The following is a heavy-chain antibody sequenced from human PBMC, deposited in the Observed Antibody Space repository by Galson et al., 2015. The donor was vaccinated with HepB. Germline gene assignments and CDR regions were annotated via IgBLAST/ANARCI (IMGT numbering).Heavy chain of an antibody. CDR2: IIPIFGTA. CDR1: GGAFSSYA. V-gene: IGHV1-69*13. D-gene: IGHD2-15*01. J-gene: IGHJ3*02. Sequence: SVKVSCKASGGAFSSYAISWVRQAPGQGLEWMGGIIPIFGTANYAQKFQGRVTITADESTSTAYMELSSLRSEDTAVYYCARESSAYYCSGGSCYPRWDHDAFDIWGQGTMVTVSS. CDR3: ARESSAYYCSGGSCYPRWDHDAFDI.